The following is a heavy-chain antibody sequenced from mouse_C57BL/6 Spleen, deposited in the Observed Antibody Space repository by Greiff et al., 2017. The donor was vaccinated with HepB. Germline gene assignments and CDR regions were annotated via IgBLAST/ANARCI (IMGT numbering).Heavy chain of an antibody. D-gene: IGHD2-3*01. CDR1: GYTFTSYW. Sequence: VQLQQSGAELVKPGASVKLSCKASGYTFTSYWMHWVKQRTGQGLEWIGMIHPNSGSTNYNEKFKSKATLTVDKSSSTAYMQLSSLTSEDSAVYYCASSYDGYRAYWGQVTLVTVSA. J-gene: IGHJ3*01. CDR3: ASSYDGYRAY. CDR2: IHPNSGST. V-gene: IGHV1-64*01.